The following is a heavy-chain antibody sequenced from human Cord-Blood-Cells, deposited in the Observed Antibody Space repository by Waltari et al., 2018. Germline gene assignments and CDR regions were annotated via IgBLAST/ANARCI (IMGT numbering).Heavy chain of an antibody. J-gene: IGHJ4*02. CDR2: ISGSGGST. D-gene: IGHD3-9*01. CDR3: AKYPLHYDILTGYFDY. V-gene: IGHV3-23*01. CDR1: GFTVSSYA. Sequence: EVQLSATGGGLVVPGGRVISAWASAGFTVSSYALRWVRQARGKWLEWVSAISGSGGSTYYADSVKGRFTISRDNSKNTLYLQMNSLRAEDTAVYYCAKYPLHYDILTGYFDYWGQGTLVTVSS.